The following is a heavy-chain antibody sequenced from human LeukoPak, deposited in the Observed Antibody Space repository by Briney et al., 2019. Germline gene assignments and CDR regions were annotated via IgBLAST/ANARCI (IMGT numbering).Heavy chain of an antibody. D-gene: IGHD6-13*01. CDR1: GGSISSSNW. V-gene: IGHV4-4*02. CDR3: ARVRIAAAGTSPDYYYYGMDV. CDR2: IYHSGST. J-gene: IGHJ6*04. Sequence: SETLSLTCAVYGGSISSSNWWSWVRQPPGKGLEWIGEIYHSGSTNYNPSLKSRVTISVDKSKNQFSLKLSPVTAADTAVYYCARVRIAAAGTSPDYYYYGMDVWGKGTTVTVSS.